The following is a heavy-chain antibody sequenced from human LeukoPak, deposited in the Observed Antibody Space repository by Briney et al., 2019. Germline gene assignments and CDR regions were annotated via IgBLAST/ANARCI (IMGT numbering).Heavy chain of an antibody. Sequence: SETLSLTCAVYGGSFSGYYWSWIRQPPGKGLEWIGEINHSGSTNYNPSLKSRVTISVDTSKNQFSLKLSSVTAADTAVYYCAREFSSSSPNWFDPWGQGTLVTVSS. V-gene: IGHV4-34*01. CDR3: AREFSSSSPNWFDP. CDR2: INHSGST. J-gene: IGHJ5*02. D-gene: IGHD6-6*01. CDR1: GGSFSGYY.